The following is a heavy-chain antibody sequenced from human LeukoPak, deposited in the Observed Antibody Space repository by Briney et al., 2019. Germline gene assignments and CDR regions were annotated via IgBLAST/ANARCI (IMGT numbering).Heavy chain of an antibody. Sequence: GASVNVSCKGSGYIFTNYAVQWVRQAPGQSLEWLGWINPGNGETRYSRKFQGRVTMSIDTSATTAYMELDSLTAEDTAIYYCSRDRWHCVVNCDSVYYYSLDVWGQGTTVTVSS. V-gene: IGHV1-3*01. CDR3: SRDRWHCVVNCDSVYYYSLDV. D-gene: IGHD4/OR15-4a*01. CDR2: INPGNGET. CDR1: GYIFTNYA. J-gene: IGHJ6*02.